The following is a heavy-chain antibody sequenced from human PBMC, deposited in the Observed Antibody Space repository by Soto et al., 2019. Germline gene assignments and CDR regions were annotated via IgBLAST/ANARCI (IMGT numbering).Heavy chain of an antibody. CDR1: GFTFSSYG. CDR2: ISYDGSNK. D-gene: IGHD6-19*01. Sequence: GGSLRLSCAASGFTFSSYGMHWVRQAPGKGLEWVAVISYDGSNKYYADSVKGRFTISRDNSKNTLYLQMNSLRAEDTDVYYCAKDRGSGWYNWFDHWGQGTLVTVSS. CDR3: AKDRGSGWYNWFDH. J-gene: IGHJ5*02. V-gene: IGHV3-30*18.